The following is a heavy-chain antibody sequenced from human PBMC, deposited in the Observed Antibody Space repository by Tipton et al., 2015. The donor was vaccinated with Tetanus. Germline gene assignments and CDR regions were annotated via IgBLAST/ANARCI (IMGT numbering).Heavy chain of an antibody. V-gene: IGHV4-39*01. Sequence: TLSLTCTVSGASISNSSSYWGWIRQSPGKGLEWIGNIYFSGSTYYNPSLKSRVTIYVDTSKNQFSLRLNSVTAADTAVYYCAKLFRVRARGITMVVVVPPGYFDYWGQGTLVTVSS. CDR3: AKLFRVRARGITMVVVVPPGYFDY. D-gene: IGHD3-22*01. CDR2: IYFSGST. J-gene: IGHJ4*02. CDR1: GASISNSSSY.